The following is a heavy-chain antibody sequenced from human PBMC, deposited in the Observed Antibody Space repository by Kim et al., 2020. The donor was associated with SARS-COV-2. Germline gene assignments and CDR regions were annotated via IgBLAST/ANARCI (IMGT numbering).Heavy chain of an antibody. J-gene: IGHJ4*02. CDR3: ARDGLDY. V-gene: IGHV4-4*02. CDR2: HSGST. Sequence: HSGSTNYNPSRKSRVPISVDKSKNQFSLKLSSVTAADTAVYYCARDGLDYWGQGTLVTVSS.